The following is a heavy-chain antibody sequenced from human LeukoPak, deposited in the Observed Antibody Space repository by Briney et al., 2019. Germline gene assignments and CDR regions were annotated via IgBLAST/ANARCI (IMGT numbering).Heavy chain of an antibody. Sequence: ASVRVSCKASGYTFTSYGISWVRQAPGQGLEWMGWISAYNGNTNYAQKLQGRVTMTTDTSKSTAYMELRSLRSDDTAVYYCARDLVTSLYYYDSSGYTPHRGPPPTEYYMDVWGKGTTVTVSS. CDR3: ARDLVTSLYYYDSSGYTPHRGPPPTEYYMDV. D-gene: IGHD3-22*01. V-gene: IGHV1-18*01. J-gene: IGHJ6*03. CDR2: ISAYNGNT. CDR1: GYTFTSYG.